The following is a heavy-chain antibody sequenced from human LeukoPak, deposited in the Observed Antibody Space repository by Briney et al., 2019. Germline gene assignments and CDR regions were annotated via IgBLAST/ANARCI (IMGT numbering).Heavy chain of an antibody. V-gene: IGHV1-3*01. Sequence: ASVKVSCKASGYTFTSYAMHWVRQAPGQRLEWMGWINAGNGNTKYSQKFQGRVTITRDTSASTAYMELSSLRSEDTAVYYCARETGGWNYFDYWGQGTLVTVSS. CDR3: ARETGGWNYFDY. CDR1: GYTFTSYA. J-gene: IGHJ4*02. CDR2: INAGNGNT. D-gene: IGHD6-19*01.